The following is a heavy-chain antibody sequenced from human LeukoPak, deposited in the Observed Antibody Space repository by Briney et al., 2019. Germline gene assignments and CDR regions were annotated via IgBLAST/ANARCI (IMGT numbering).Heavy chain of an antibody. CDR3: ARAGVRGVIITSPLDY. Sequence: SVKVSCKASGGTFSSYAISWVRQAPGQGLEWMGRIIPILGIANYAQKFQGRVTITADKSTSTAYMELSSLRSEDTAMYYCARAGVRGVIITSPLDYWGQGTLVTVSS. D-gene: IGHD3-10*01. V-gene: IGHV1-69*04. CDR1: GGTFSSYA. J-gene: IGHJ4*02. CDR2: IIPILGIA.